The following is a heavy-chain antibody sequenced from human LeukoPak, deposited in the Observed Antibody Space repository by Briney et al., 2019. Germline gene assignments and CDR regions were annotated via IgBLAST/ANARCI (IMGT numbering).Heavy chain of an antibody. V-gene: IGHV1-2*02. D-gene: IGHD3-10*01. CDR2: INPNSGGT. CDR3: ARVLLWFGEVQFPFDC. Sequence: GASVKVSCKASGYTFTGYYMHWVRQAPGQGLEWMGWINPNSGGTNYAQKFQGRVTMTRDTSISTAYMVLSRLRSDDTAVEYCARVLLWFGEVQFPFDCWGQGTLVTVSS. CDR1: GYTFTGYY. J-gene: IGHJ4*02.